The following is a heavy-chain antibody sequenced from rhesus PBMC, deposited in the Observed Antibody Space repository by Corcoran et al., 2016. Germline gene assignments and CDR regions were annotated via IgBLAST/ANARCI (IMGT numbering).Heavy chain of an antibody. V-gene: IGHV3-13*01. Sequence: EVQLVESGGGLVQPGGSLRLSGAASGCTFSNYYMHWVRQAQGKWLGCVGLMRNQANSYTTEYAAAVKGRFTISRDDSKNTLYLQMSSLKTEDTALYYCTNWGDAFDFWGQGLRVTVSS. CDR2: MRNQANSYTT. CDR3: TNWGDAFDF. CDR1: GCTFSNYY. D-gene: IGHD3-34*01. J-gene: IGHJ3*01.